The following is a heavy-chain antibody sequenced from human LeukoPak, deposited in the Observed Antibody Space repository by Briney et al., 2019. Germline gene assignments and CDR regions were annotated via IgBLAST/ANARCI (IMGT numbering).Heavy chain of an antibody. CDR3: ARGGRGETPTGFDP. D-gene: IGHD1-14*01. V-gene: IGHV3-21*01. CDR1: GFTFSSYS. CDR2: ISSSSSYI. J-gene: IGHJ5*02. Sequence: GGSLRLSCAASGFTFSSYSMNWVRQAPGKGLEWVSSISSSSSYIYYADSVKGRFTISRDNAKNSLYLQMNSLRAEDTAVYYCARGGRGETPTGFDPWGQGTLVTVSS.